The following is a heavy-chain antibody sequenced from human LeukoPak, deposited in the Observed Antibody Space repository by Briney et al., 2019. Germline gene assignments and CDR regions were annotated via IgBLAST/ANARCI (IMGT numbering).Heavy chain of an antibody. Sequence: GGSLRLSCAASGFTVSNNYMSWVRQAPGKGLEWVSVIYGGGSTSYADSVKGRFTISRDNSKNTVSLQMNSLRAEDTAVYYCAKSVYHSGNYWGQGTLVTVSS. J-gene: IGHJ4*02. CDR2: IYGGGST. CDR3: AKSVYHSGNY. CDR1: GFTVSNNY. V-gene: IGHV3-53*01. D-gene: IGHD3-10*01.